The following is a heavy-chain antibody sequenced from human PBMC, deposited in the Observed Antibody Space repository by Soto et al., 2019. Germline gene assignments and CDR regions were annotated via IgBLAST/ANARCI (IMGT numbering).Heavy chain of an antibody. Sequence: QVQLQESGPGLVKPSETLSLTCTVSGGSISSYDWSWIRQPPGKGLEWIGYIYYSGSTNYNPSLKSRVTISVDTSKTQFSLKLSSVTAADTAVYYCARRYSSSFDYWAQGTLVTVSS. D-gene: IGHD6-13*01. CDR2: IYYSGST. V-gene: IGHV4-59*08. CDR1: GGSISSYD. CDR3: ARRYSSSFDY. J-gene: IGHJ4*02.